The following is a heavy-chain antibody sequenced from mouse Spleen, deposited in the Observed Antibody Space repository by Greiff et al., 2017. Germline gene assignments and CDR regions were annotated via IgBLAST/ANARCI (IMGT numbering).Heavy chain of an antibody. J-gene: IGHJ3*01. CDR2: IRNKANGYTT. D-gene: IGHD4-1*01. V-gene: IGHV7-3*01. CDR3: ASFWDEAWFAY. Sequence: EVKVVESGGGLVQPGGSLSLSCAASGFTFTDYYMSWVRQPPGKALEWLGFIRNKANGYTTEYSASVKGRFTISRDNSQSILYLQMNALRAEDSATYYCASFWDEAWFAYWGQGTLVTVSA. CDR1: GFTFTDYY.